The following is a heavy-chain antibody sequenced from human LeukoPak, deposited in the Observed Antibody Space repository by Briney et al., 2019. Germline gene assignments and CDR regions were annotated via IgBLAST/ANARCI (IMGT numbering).Heavy chain of an antibody. D-gene: IGHD6-19*01. V-gene: IGHV1-2*06. CDR2: INPNNGGT. J-gene: IGHJ4*02. CDR3: ATEARSGSSSGWDTYYFDY. Sequence: ASVKVSCKASGYTFTSYGISWVRQAPGQGLEWMGRINPNNGGTNYAQKFQDRVTMTRDTSISTAYMELSRLRSDDTAVYYCATEARSGSSSGWDTYYFDYWGQGTLVTVSS. CDR1: GYTFTSYG.